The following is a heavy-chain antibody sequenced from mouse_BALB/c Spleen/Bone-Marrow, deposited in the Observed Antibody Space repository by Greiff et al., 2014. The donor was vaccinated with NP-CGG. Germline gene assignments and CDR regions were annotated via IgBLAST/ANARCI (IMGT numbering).Heavy chain of an antibody. Sequence: VQLQQSGAALVKPGASVKLSCTASGFNIKDTFMHWMKQRPEQGLEWNGRIDPANGITKYDPKFQGKATITTDTSSNTAYLQLSSLTSEDTAVYYCASSGNYEGGAMDYWGQGPAVTVPS. D-gene: IGHD2-1*01. V-gene: IGHV14-3*02. CDR2: IDPANGIT. CDR3: ASSGNYEGGAMDY. CDR1: GFNIKDTF. J-gene: IGHJ4*01.